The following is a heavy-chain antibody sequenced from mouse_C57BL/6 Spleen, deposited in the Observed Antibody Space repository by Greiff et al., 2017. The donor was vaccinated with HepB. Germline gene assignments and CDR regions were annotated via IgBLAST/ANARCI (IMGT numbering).Heavy chain of an antibody. Sequence: VQLQQPGTELVKPGASVKLSCKASGYTFTSYWMHWVKQRPGQGLEWIGNINPSNGGTNYNEKFKSKATLTVDKSSSTAYMQLSSLTSEDSAVYYCARPGGLRTYYFDYWGQGTTLTVSS. J-gene: IGHJ2*01. D-gene: IGHD2-4*01. CDR2: INPSNGGT. CDR1: GYTFTSYW. V-gene: IGHV1-53*01. CDR3: ARPGGLRTYYFDY.